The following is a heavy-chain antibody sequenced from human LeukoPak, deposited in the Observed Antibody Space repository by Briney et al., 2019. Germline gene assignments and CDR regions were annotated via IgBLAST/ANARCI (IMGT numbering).Heavy chain of an antibody. Sequence: SETLSLTCTVSGGSISSGDYYWSWIRQPPGKGLEWIGYIYYSGSTYYNPSLKSRVTISVDTSKNQFSLKLSSVTAADTAVYYCARGGENYYYYMDVWGKGTTVTVSS. V-gene: IGHV4-30-4*02. J-gene: IGHJ6*03. CDR3: ARGGENYYYYMDV. CDR2: IYYSGST. CDR1: GGSISSGDYY. D-gene: IGHD3-3*01.